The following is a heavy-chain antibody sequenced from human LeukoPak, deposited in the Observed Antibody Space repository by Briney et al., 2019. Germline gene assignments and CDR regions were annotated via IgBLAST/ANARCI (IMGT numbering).Heavy chain of an antibody. CDR1: GFTFSSYA. V-gene: IGHV3-30*04. CDR2: ISYDGSNK. D-gene: IGHD3-3*01. J-gene: IGHJ5*02. Sequence: PGGSLRLSCAASGFTFSSYAMHWVRQAQGKGLEWVAVISYDGSNKYYADSVKGRFTISRDNAKNSLYLQMNSLRAEDTALYYCAKDIGLELDFRFDPWGHGPLVTVSS. CDR3: AKDIGLELDFRFDP.